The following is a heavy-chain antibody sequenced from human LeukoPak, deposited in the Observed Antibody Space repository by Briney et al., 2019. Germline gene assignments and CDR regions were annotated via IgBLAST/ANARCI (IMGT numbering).Heavy chain of an antibody. CDR2: IYYSGST. V-gene: IGHV4-31*03. CDR1: GGSISSGGYY. CDR3: ARQGGGFWYFDL. D-gene: IGHD6-25*01. J-gene: IGHJ2*01. Sequence: PSETLSLTCTVSGGSISSGGYYWSWIRQHPGKGLEWIGYIYYSGSTYYNPSLKGRVTISVDTSKNQFSLKLSSVTAADTAVYYCARQGGGFWYFDLWGRGTLVTVSS.